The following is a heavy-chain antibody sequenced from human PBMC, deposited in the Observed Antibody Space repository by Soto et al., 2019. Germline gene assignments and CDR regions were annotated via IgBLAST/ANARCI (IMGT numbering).Heavy chain of an antibody. CDR1: GYTFTSYG. Sequence: ASVKVSCKASGYTFTSYGISWVRQAPGQGLEWVGWISAYNGNTNYAQKLQGRVTMTTDTSTSTAYMELRSLRSDDTAVYYCARAGSYGDYVGYYYGMDVWGQGTTVTVSS. CDR2: ISAYNGNT. J-gene: IGHJ6*02. D-gene: IGHD4-17*01. V-gene: IGHV1-18*04. CDR3: ARAGSYGDYVGYYYGMDV.